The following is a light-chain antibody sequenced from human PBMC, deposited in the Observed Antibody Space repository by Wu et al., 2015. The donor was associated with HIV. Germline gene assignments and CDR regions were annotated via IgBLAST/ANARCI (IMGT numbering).Light chain of an antibody. CDR3: QQRSDWPPET. CDR2: DAS. CDR1: QNINNY. J-gene: IGKJ2*01. Sequence: EIVLTQSPATLSLSPGESATLSCRASQNINNYLAWYQQKPGQAPRLLIYDASKRAIGIPARFSGSGSGTAFTLTISSLEPEDFAVYYCQQRSDWPPETFGPGTKL. V-gene: IGKV3-11*01.